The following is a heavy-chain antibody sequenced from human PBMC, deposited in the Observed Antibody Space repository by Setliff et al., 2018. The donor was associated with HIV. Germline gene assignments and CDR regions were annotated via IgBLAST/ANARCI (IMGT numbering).Heavy chain of an antibody. CDR3: ARTKGGSKHGSFWDS. Sequence: SETLSLTCTVSGDSINTDGLYWTWIRQHPATGLEWIGYIHYNGITYYNPSLESRVSISVDLSKSQFSLKLNSVTVADTAVYYCARTKGGSKHGSFWDSWGQGSLVTVSS. J-gene: IGHJ5*02. CDR2: IHYNGIT. D-gene: IGHD3-10*01. V-gene: IGHV4-31*03. CDR1: GDSINTDGLY.